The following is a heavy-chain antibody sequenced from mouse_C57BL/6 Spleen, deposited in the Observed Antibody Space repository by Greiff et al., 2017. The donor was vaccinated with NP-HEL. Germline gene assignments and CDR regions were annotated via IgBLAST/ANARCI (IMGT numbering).Heavy chain of an antibody. CDR1: GYTFTSYW. V-gene: IGHV1-64*01. CDR2: IHPNSGST. Sequence: VQLQQPGAELVKPGASVKLSCKASGYTFTSYWMHWVKQRPGQGLEWIGMIHPNSGSTNYNEKFKSKATLTVDKSSSTAYMQLSSLSSEDSAVYYCASPLNHYGSDIWLYWGKGTLVTVSA. CDR3: ASPLNHYGSDIWLY. J-gene: IGHJ3*01. D-gene: IGHD1-1*01.